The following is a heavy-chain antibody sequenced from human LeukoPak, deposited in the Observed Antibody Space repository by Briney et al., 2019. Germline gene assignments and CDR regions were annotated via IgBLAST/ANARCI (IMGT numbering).Heavy chain of an antibody. CDR2: IYYSGST. CDR1: GGSISSSGYY. D-gene: IGHD4-11*01. Sequence: SETLSLTCTVSGGSISSSGYYWCWIRQPSGKGLEWIGSIYYSGSTYYNPSLKSRFSISVDTSKNQFSLKLSSVTAADTAVYYCATPVSTYPAWGQGTLVTVSS. J-gene: IGHJ4*02. V-gene: IGHV4-39*01. CDR3: ATPVSTYPA.